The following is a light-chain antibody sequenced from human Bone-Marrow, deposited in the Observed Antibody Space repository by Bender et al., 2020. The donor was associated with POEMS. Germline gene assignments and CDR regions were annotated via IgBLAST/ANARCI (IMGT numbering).Light chain of an antibody. J-gene: IGLJ3*02. CDR3: ATWHGPVWV. CDR1: DSNFGGNN. V-gene: IGLV1-44*01. Sequence: QSVLTQPPSASGTPGQSVIISCSGTDSNFGGNNVNWYQHLPGTAPRLVVYSNYQRPSGVPDRFSGSKSGTSASLAIGGLQSEDEAHYYCATWHGPVWVFGGGTKLTVL. CDR2: SNY.